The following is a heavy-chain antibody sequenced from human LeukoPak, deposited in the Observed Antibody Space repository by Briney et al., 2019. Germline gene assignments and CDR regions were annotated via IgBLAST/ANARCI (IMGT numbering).Heavy chain of an antibody. Sequence: ASVKVSCKASGYTFTSYGISWVRQAPGQGLEWLGWISAFGVTNYAPNFQDRVTLTTDTSSTTAYLEMRSLRSDDTAVYFCARDFKGRAHFDYWGQGTLVTVSS. CDR2: ISAFGVT. CDR1: GYTFTSYG. CDR3: ARDFKGRAHFDY. D-gene: IGHD3-10*01. V-gene: IGHV1-18*01. J-gene: IGHJ4*02.